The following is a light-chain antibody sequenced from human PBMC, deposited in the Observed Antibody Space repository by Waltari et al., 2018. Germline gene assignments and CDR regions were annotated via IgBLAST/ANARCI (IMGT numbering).Light chain of an antibody. CDR1: SSDVGGYNY. CDR2: DVS. CDR3: SSYTSSSTWV. V-gene: IGLV2-14*01. J-gene: IGLJ3*02. Sequence: QSALTQPASVSGSHGQSITIPCTGTSSDVGGYNYVSWYQQHPGKAPKLMIYDVSNRPSGVSKRFSGSKSGNTASLTISGLQAEDEADYYCSSYTSSSTWVFGGGTKLTVL.